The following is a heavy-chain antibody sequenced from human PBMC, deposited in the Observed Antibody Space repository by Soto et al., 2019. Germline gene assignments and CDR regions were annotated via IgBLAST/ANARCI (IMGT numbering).Heavy chain of an antibody. CDR3: ARDRGCSGGICYRDLGY. V-gene: IGHV3-48*01. Sequence: EVQLVESGGGLVQPGGSLRLSCAASGFTFSSYSMSWVRQAPGKGLDWVSYISSTSNTIYYADSVKGRFTISRDNAKNXXYLHMNSLSAEDTAVYYCARDRGCSGGICYRDLGYWGQGTLVTVSS. J-gene: IGHJ4*02. D-gene: IGHD2-15*01. CDR1: GFTFSSYS. CDR2: ISSTSNTI.